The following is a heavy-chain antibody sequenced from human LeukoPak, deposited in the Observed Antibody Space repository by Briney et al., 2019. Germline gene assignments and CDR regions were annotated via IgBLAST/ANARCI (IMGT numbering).Heavy chain of an antibody. J-gene: IGHJ3*02. CDR2: IYYSGST. CDR1: GGSISSYY. D-gene: IGHD6-13*01. Sequence: PSETLSLTCTVSGGSISSYYWSWIRQPPGKGLEWIGYIYYSGSTNYNPSLKSRVTISVDTSKNQFSLKLSSVTAADTAVYYCARERQQLGAFDIWGQGTMVTVSS. V-gene: IGHV4-59*12. CDR3: ARERQQLGAFDI.